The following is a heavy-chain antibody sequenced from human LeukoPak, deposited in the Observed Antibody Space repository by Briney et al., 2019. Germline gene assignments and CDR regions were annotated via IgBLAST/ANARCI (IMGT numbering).Heavy chain of an antibody. CDR3: ARDQEAFDY. CDR1: GYTFTTYA. J-gene: IGHJ4*02. Sequence: ASVKVSCKASGYTFTTYAMHWVRQAPGQRLEWMGWINAGNGNTKYSQKFQGRVTVTRDTSTSTVHMELSGLRSEDTAVYYCARDQEAFDYWGQGTLVTVSS. V-gene: IGHV1-3*01. CDR2: INAGNGNT.